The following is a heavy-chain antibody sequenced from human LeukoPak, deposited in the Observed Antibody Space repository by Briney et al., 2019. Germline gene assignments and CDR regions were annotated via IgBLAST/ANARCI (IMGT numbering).Heavy chain of an antibody. J-gene: IGHJ3*02. V-gene: IGHV3-74*01. D-gene: IGHD6-13*01. CDR2: INTDGSST. CDR1: GFTFSSYW. CDR3: ARDRGYSSYLDAFDI. Sequence: GGSLRLSCAASGFTFSSYWMHWVRQAPGKGLVWVSRINTDGSSTSYADSVKGRFTISRDNAKNTLYLQMNSLRAEDTAVYYCARDRGYSSYLDAFDIWGQGTMVTVSS.